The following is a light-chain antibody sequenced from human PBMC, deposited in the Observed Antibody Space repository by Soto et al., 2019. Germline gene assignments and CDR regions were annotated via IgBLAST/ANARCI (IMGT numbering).Light chain of an antibody. J-gene: IGLJ3*02. CDR3: SSYTRSDTLV. V-gene: IGLV2-14*01. Sequence: QSALTQPASVSGSPGQSITISCTGTSSDVGAYNYVSWYQQHPGKAPELIIYEVSNRPSGVSDRFSGSKSGNTASLTISGLQAEDEADYYCSSYTRSDTLVFGGGTKVTVL. CDR2: EVS. CDR1: SSDVGAYNY.